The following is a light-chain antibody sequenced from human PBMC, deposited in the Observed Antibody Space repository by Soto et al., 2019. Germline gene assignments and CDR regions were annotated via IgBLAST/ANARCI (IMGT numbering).Light chain of an antibody. Sequence: DIQMTQSPSTLSGSVGDRVTITCRASQTISSWLAWYQQKPGKAPNLLIYSASSLESGVPSRFSGSGSGTDFTLTIRSLQPEDFATYFCQQSYSRPRAFGQGTKVDIK. CDR3: QQSYSRPRA. J-gene: IGKJ1*01. CDR1: QTISSW. CDR2: SAS. V-gene: IGKV1-39*01.